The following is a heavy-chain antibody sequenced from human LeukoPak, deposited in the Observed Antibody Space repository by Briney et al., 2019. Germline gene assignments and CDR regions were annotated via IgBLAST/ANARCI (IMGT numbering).Heavy chain of an antibody. CDR3: AKSPAYGSGRIDY. V-gene: IGHV3-21*04. J-gene: IGHJ4*02. CDR2: LGTRSSPI. D-gene: IGHD3-10*01. Sequence: PGGSLRLSCAASGFTFSSYAMSWVRQAPGKGLEWVSSLGTRSSPIYYADSVKGRFTISRDNAKNSLYLQMNSLRAEDTALYYCAKSPAYGSGRIDYWGQGTLVTVSS. CDR1: GFTFSSYA.